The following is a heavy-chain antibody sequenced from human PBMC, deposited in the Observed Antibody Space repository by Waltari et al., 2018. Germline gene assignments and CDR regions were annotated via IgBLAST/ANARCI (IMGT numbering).Heavy chain of an antibody. J-gene: IGHJ4*02. CDR3: VRGSNDWYGFDY. CDR1: GFTFSDYW. CDR2: IQRGGDIK. D-gene: IGHD6-19*01. Sequence: EVHLVESGGGLVQPGGSLRLSCAASGFTFSDYWMHWVRESPGKGLVWVSRIQRGGDIKQYADFVKGRFTGSRENARDTLSLQMNSLGVEDTALYYCVRGSNDWYGFDYWGQGARVTVSS. V-gene: IGHV3-74*03.